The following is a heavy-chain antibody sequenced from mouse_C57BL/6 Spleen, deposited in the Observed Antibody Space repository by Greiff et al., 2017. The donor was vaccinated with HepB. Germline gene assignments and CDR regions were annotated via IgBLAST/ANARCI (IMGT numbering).Heavy chain of an antibody. CDR3: ARLDYGSSYSYYFDY. D-gene: IGHD1-1*01. Sequence: VQLQQSGPELVKPGASVKISCKASGYTFTDYYINWVKQRPGQGLEWIGWIFPGSGSTYYNEKFKGKATLTVDKSSSTAYMLLSSLTSEDSAVYFCARLDYGSSYSYYFDYWGQGTTLTVSS. V-gene: IGHV1-75*01. J-gene: IGHJ2*01. CDR1: GYTFTDYY. CDR2: IFPGSGST.